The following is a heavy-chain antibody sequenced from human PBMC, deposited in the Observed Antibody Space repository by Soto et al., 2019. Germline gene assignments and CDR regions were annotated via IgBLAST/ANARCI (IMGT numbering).Heavy chain of an antibody. V-gene: IGHV5-51*01. CDR1: GYNFAGYW. Sequence: GESLKISCKGSGYNFAGYWIAWVRQMPGKGLEFMGIIYPSDSDTRYRPSFQGQDTISADKSISSAYLQWSSLRASDTAMYYCARGGVSTRTFDYWGQGTPVTVSS. CDR2: IYPSDSDT. J-gene: IGHJ4*02. CDR3: ARGGVSTRTFDY. D-gene: IGHD3-3*01.